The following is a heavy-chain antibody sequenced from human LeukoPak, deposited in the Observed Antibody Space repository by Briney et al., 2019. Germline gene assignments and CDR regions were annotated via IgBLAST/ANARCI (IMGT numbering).Heavy chain of an antibody. CDR1: GFTFSSYS. Sequence: GGSLRLSCAASGFTFSSYSMNWVRQAPGKGLEWVSSISSSSSYIYYADSVKGRFTISRDNAKNSLYLQMNSLRAEDTAVYYCATSRYGSGGFDYWGQGTLVTVSS. CDR3: ATSRYGSGGFDY. D-gene: IGHD3-10*01. V-gene: IGHV3-21*04. J-gene: IGHJ4*02. CDR2: ISSSSSYI.